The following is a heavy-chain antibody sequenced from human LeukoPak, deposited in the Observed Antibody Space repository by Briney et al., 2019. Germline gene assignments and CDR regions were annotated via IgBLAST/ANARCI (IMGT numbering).Heavy chain of an antibody. Sequence: ASVKVSCKASGYTFTSYGISWVRQAPGQGLEWMGWISAYNGNTNYAQKLQGRVTMTTDTSTSTAYIELRSLRSDDTAVYYCARGKPSIAAAGTDYWGQGTLVTVSS. D-gene: IGHD6-13*01. J-gene: IGHJ4*02. V-gene: IGHV1-18*01. CDR2: ISAYNGNT. CDR3: ARGKPSIAAAGTDY. CDR1: GYTFTSYG.